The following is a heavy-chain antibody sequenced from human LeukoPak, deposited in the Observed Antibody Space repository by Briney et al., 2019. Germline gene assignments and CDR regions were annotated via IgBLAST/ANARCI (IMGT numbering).Heavy chain of an antibody. V-gene: IGHV3-33*01. D-gene: IGHD5/OR15-5a*01. CDR3: ARLQGVSTFDY. J-gene: IGHJ4*02. CDR2: IWYDGSKK. CDR1: GFTFSSNG. Sequence: GRSLTLSCAASGFTFSSNGMQWVRQAPGKGLEWVALIWYDGSKKYYADSVKGRFTISRGNSENTLYLQLNSLRAEDTAIYYCARLQGVSTFDYWGQGTLVTVSS.